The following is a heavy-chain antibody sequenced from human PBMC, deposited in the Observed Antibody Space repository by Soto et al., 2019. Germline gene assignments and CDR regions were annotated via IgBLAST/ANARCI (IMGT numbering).Heavy chain of an antibody. CDR2: ISAYNGNT. J-gene: IGHJ4*02. CDR1: GYTFTSYG. Sequence: QVQLVQSGAEVKKPGASVKVSCKASGYTFTSYGISWVRQAPGQGLEWMGWISAYNGNTKYAQKFQGRVTMTTDTSTSPAYMELSSLRSDDTAVYYCARDLGGSYYAPVDYWGQGTLVTVSS. D-gene: IGHD1-26*01. CDR3: ARDLGGSYYAPVDY. V-gene: IGHV1-18*01.